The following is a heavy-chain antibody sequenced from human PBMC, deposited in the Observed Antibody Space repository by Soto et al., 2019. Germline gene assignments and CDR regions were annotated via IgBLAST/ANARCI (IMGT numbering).Heavy chain of an antibody. CDR3: ARGATYYDFWSGHYTSYTYYGMDV. D-gene: IGHD3-3*01. Sequence: EVQLVESGGGLIQPGGSLRVSCAASEFTVSSNYMTWVRQAPGKGLEWVSVIDTAGRANYAESVKGRFTNSRDNSKNTLYLQMNSLRVEDTAVYYCARGATYYDFWSGHYTSYTYYGMDVWGQGITVTVS. CDR2: IDTAGRA. J-gene: IGHJ6*02. V-gene: IGHV3-53*01. CDR1: EFTVSSNY.